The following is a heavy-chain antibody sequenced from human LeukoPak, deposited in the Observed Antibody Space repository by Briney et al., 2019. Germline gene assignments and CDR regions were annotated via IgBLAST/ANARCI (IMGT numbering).Heavy chain of an antibody. J-gene: IGHJ4*02. CDR2: IKSKADGGKT. CDR3: TADATTGTTSLDY. Sequence: PGRSLRLSCAASGFTFSNAWMSWVRQAPGKGLEWVGRIKSKADGGKTDYAAPGQGRFTITRDDSKNMLYLQMNRLTTEDTAVYYCTADATTGTTSLDYWGQGTLVTVSS. V-gene: IGHV3-15*01. D-gene: IGHD1-1*01. CDR1: GFTFSNAW.